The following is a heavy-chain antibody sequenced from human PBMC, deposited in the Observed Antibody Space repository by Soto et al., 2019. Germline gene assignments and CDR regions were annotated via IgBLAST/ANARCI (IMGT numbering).Heavy chain of an antibody. Sequence: PGGSLRLSCAASGFTFSSYAMSWVRQAPGKGLEWVSAISGSRGSTYYADSVKGRFTISRDNSKNTLYLQMNSLRAEDTAVYYCATSHLYYASGSYMDVWGQGTTVTVSS. CDR1: GFTFSSYA. CDR3: ATSHLYYASGSYMDV. V-gene: IGHV3-23*01. D-gene: IGHD3-10*01. CDR2: ISGSRGST. J-gene: IGHJ6*02.